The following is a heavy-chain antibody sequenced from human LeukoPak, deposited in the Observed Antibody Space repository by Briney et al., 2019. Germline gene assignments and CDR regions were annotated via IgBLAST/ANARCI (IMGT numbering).Heavy chain of an antibody. CDR1: GFTFTSYA. Sequence: GGSLRLSCAASGFTFTSYAMNWVRQAPGKGLEWVSAISGSGGNTYYADSVKGRFTISRDNSKNTLYLQMNSLRAEDTVVYYCAKPARTDYADYWGQGTLVTVSS. J-gene: IGHJ4*02. D-gene: IGHD1-14*01. V-gene: IGHV3-23*01. CDR2: ISGSGGNT. CDR3: AKPARTDYADY.